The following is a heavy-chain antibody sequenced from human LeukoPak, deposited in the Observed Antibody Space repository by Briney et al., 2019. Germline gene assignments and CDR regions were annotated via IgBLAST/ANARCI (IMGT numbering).Heavy chain of an antibody. CDR2: ISAYNGNT. CDR3: ARHLTTVVTGGDAFDI. CDR1: GYTFTNYY. V-gene: IGHV1-18*04. D-gene: IGHD4-23*01. Sequence: ASVKVSCKASGYTFTNYYIHWVRQAPGQGLEWMGWISAYNGNTNYAQKLQGRVTMTTDTSTSTAYMELRSLRSDDTAVYYCARHLTTVVTGGDAFDIWGQGTMVTVSS. J-gene: IGHJ3*02.